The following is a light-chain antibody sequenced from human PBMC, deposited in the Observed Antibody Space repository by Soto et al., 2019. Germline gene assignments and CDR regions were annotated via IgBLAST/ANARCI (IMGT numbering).Light chain of an antibody. V-gene: IGKV1-8*01. CDR3: QQYYSYPPF. Sequence: AIRMTQSPSSFAASTGDRVTITCRASQGISSYLAWYQQKPGKAPKLLIYAASTLQSGVTSRFSGSGSGTEFTLTISGLQAEDFATYYCQQYYSYPPFFGPGTKVDIK. J-gene: IGKJ3*01. CDR1: QGISSY. CDR2: AAS.